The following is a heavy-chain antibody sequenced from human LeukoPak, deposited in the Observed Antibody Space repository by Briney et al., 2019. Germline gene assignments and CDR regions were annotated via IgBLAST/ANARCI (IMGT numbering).Heavy chain of an antibody. V-gene: IGHV4-4*02. J-gene: IGHJ4*02. CDR2: IYRSGNT. CDR3: ARATTQWMARTNFNY. D-gene: IGHD6-19*01. CDR1: GGSISSSNW. Sequence: PSGTLSLTCTVSGGSISSSNWWGWVRQPPGKGLEWIGEIYRSGNTNYNPSLKSRVTVSVDKSKNQFSLKLTSVTAADTAVYYCARATTQWMARTNFNYWGQGSLVTVSS.